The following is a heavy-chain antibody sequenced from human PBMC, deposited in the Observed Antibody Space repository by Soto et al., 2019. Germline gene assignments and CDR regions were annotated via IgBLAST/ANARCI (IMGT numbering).Heavy chain of an antibody. J-gene: IGHJ4*02. V-gene: IGHV3-30*03. CDR1: GFPFSSYG. CDR3: VSDRGYGHASVPYS. D-gene: IGHD5-18*01. Sequence: APLVESGGGVVQPGRSLRLSCAASGFPFSSYGMHWVGQAPGTGLEWVAVISYDGGLQHYADSVKGRFTISRDNSKNMVLLQMNSLRAEDTAVYYCVSDRGYGHASVPYSWGQGTLFSVSS. CDR2: ISYDGGLQ.